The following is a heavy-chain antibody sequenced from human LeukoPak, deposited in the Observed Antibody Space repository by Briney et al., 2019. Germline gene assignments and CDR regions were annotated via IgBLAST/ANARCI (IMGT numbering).Heavy chain of an antibody. J-gene: IGHJ3*02. D-gene: IGHD3-10*02. CDR2: ISSSRSYI. V-gene: IGHV3-21*04. CDR1: GFTFSSYS. CDR3: ASLSSGSYYNRSLNDAFDI. Sequence: GGSLRLSCAASGFTFSSYSMYWVRQAPGKGLEWVSSISSSRSYIYYADSVKGRFTISRDNAKNSLYLQMNSLRAEDTALYYCASLSSGSYYNRSLNDAFDIWGQGTMVTVSS.